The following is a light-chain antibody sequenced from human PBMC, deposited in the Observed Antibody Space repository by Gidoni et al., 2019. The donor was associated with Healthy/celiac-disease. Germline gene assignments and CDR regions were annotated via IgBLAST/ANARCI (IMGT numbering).Light chain of an antibody. CDR2: DAS. CDR3: QQRSNWPT. CDR1: QSVSSY. J-gene: IGKJ1*01. Sequence: EIVLTQSTATLSLSPGERATLSCRASQSVSSYLAWYQQKPGQAPRLLIYDASNRATGIPARFSGSGSGTDFTLTISSLEPEDFAFYYCQQRSNWPTFGQGTKVEIK. V-gene: IGKV3-11*01.